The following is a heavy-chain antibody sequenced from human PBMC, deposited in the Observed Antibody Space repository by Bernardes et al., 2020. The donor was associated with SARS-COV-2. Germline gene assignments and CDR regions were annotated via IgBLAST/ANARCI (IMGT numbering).Heavy chain of an antibody. D-gene: IGHD3-3*01. CDR3: AREDGTYDFWSGYSLDY. J-gene: IGHJ4*02. CDR2: IWYDGRNK. Sequence: GGSLRLSCAASGFTFSSYGMHWVRQAPGKGLEWVAVIWYDGRNKYYADSVKGRFTISRDNSKNTLYLQMNSLRAEDTAVYYCAREDGTYDFWSGYSLDYWGQGTLVTASS. CDR1: GFTFSSYG. V-gene: IGHV3-33*08.